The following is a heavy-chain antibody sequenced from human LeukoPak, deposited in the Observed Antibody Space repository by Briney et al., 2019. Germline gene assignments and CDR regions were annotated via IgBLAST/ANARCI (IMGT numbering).Heavy chain of an antibody. D-gene: IGHD5-24*01. Sequence: SETLSLTCTVSGGSISSSSYYWGWIRQPPGKGLEWIGSIHYSGSTYCNPSLKSRVTISVDTSKNQFSLKLSSVTAADTAVYYCARLTWLQFVGIDYWGQGTLVTVSS. CDR1: GGSISSSSYY. J-gene: IGHJ4*02. CDR3: ARLTWLQFVGIDY. CDR2: IHYSGST. V-gene: IGHV4-39*01.